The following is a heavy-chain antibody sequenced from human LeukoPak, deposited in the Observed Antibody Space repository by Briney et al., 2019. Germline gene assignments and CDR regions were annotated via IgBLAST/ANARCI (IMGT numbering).Heavy chain of an antibody. Sequence: GGSLRLSCAASGFTFSSYSMNWVRQAPGKGLEWVSSISSSSSYIYYADSVKGRFTISRDNAKNSLYLQMNSLRAEDTAVYYCARDEYCSSTSCWNYYYYYYMDVWGKGTTVTVSS. CDR2: ISSSSSYI. V-gene: IGHV3-21*01. D-gene: IGHD2-2*01. J-gene: IGHJ6*03. CDR1: GFTFSSYS. CDR3: ARDEYCSSTSCWNYYYYYYMDV.